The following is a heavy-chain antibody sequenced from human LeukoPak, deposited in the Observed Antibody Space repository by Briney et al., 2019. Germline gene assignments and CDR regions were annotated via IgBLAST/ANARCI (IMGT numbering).Heavy chain of an antibody. J-gene: IGHJ3*02. Sequence: ASVKVSCKVSGYTLTELSMHWVRQAPGKGPEWMGGFDPEDGETIYAQKFQGRVTMTEDTSTDTAYMELSSLRSEDTAVYYCATASYCSSTSCSNGNAFDIWGQGTMVTVSS. D-gene: IGHD2-2*01. CDR3: ATASYCSSTSCSNGNAFDI. CDR1: GYTLTELS. CDR2: FDPEDGET. V-gene: IGHV1-24*01.